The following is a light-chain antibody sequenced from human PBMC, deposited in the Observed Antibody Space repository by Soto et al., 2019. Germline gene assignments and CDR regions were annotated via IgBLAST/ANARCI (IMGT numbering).Light chain of an antibody. J-gene: IGKJ5*01. V-gene: IGKV1-6*01. Sequence: IQLTQSPSSLSASVGARVTITCLASQAIRTALGWYQQKPGKAPKLLIYAASTLQGGVPPRFSGSGSGTDFTLTISSLQPEDFGVYYCMQGTHWPITFGQGTRLEI. CDR1: QAIRTA. CDR3: MQGTHWPIT. CDR2: AAS.